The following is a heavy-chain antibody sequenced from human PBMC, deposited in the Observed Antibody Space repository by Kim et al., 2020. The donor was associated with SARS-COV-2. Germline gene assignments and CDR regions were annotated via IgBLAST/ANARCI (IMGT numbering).Heavy chain of an antibody. Sequence: GGSLRLSCAASGFIVSTNFMAWLRQAPGKGLEWVSVIYSGGTTHYADSVKGRFTISRDNSKNTLYLQMNSLRADDTAVYYCASTPRNLNYFDYWGQGTLVTVSS. V-gene: IGHV3-53*01. CDR1: GFIVSTNF. CDR3: ASTPRNLNYFDY. CDR2: IYSGGTT. J-gene: IGHJ4*02.